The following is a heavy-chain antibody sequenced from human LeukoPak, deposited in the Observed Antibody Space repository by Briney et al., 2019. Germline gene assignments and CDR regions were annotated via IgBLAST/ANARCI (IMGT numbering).Heavy chain of an antibody. Sequence: PGGSLRLSCAASGFTFSSYSMNWVRQAPGKGLEWVSSISSTSRYIYHADSLKGRFTISRDNAKNLLFLQMNSLRAEDTAVYYCARGGLDVVGVVAAALDFDYWGQGTLVTVSS. CDR1: GFTFSSYS. CDR3: ARGGLDVVGVVAAALDFDY. CDR2: ISSTSRYI. J-gene: IGHJ4*02. V-gene: IGHV3-21*06. D-gene: IGHD2-15*01.